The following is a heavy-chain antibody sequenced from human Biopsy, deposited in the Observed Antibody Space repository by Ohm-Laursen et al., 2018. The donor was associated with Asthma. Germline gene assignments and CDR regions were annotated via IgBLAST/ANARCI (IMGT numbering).Heavy chain of an antibody. V-gene: IGHV3-30-3*01. Sequence: SLRLSCAASGFTFRSYAMHWVRQAPGKGLEWVAVVGSYYDGGLKYYADSVNGRFTVSRDDSKNALYLQMNSLRPDDTAVYYCARDVMEWYLPAFDFWGQGTLVTVSS. J-gene: IGHJ4*02. CDR2: VGSYYDGGLK. CDR1: GFTFRSYA. D-gene: IGHD3-3*01. CDR3: ARDVMEWYLPAFDF.